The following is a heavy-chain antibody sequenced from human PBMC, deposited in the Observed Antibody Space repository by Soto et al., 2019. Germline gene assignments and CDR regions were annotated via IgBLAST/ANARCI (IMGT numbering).Heavy chain of an antibody. J-gene: IGHJ6*02. CDR3: IQSRCGGDCLQSYASHYYYGMDV. D-gene: IGHD2-21*02. V-gene: IGHV2-5*02. CDR1: AFSLSTGGVG. Sequence: GSGPTLVNPTQTLTLTCTFSAFSLSTGGVGVGWIRQPPGKALEWLALIYWDDDKRYSPSLRSRLTISKDTSKNQVVLTMTNMDPVDTATYYCIQSRCGGDCLQSYASHYYYGMDVWGQGTTVTVS. CDR2: IYWDDDK.